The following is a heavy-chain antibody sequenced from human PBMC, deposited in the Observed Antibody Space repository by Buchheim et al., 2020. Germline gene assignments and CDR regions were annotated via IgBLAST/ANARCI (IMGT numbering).Heavy chain of an antibody. J-gene: IGHJ4*02. Sequence: QVQLQESGPGLVKPSGTLSLTCAVSGGSVSSTNWWFWVRQPPGKGLEWIGEIYHTGGTNYNPSLKGRVTISIDKSKNQFSLKLSSVTAADTAVYYCARDPYSSDWGGDYMGQGTL. D-gene: IGHD6-19*01. V-gene: IGHV4-4*02. CDR3: ARDPYSSDWGGDY. CDR2: IYHTGGT. CDR1: GGSVSSTNW.